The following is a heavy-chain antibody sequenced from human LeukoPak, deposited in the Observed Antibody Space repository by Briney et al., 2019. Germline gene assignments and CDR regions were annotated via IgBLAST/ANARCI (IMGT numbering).Heavy chain of an antibody. J-gene: IGHJ6*03. D-gene: IGHD6-13*01. V-gene: IGHV1-8*01. CDR3: ARDHSSSWYNYYYYYMDV. CDR2: MNPNSGNT. Sequence: GASVKVSCKASGYTFTSYDINWVRQATGQGLEWMGWMNPNSGNTGYAQKFQGRVTMTRNTSINTAYMELSSLRSEDTAVYYCARDHSSSWYNYYYYYMDVWGKGTTVTVSS. CDR1: GYTFTSYD.